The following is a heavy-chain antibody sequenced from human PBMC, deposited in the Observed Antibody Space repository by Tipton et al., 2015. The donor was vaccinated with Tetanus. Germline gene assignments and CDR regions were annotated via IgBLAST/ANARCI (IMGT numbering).Heavy chain of an antibody. J-gene: IGHJ4*02. CDR3: ARVTGELLVLDY. D-gene: IGHD1-26*01. V-gene: IGHV4-39*01. CDR2: IYYSGST. Sequence: PGLVKPSETLSLTCTVSGGSISSSSYYWGWIRQPPGKGLEWIGSIYYSGSTYYNPSLKSRVTISVDTSKNQFSLKLSSVTAADTAVYYCARVTGELLVLDYWGQGTLVTVSS. CDR1: GGSISSSSYY.